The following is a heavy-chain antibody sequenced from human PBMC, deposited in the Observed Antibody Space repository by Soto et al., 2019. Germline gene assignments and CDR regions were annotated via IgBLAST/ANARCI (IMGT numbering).Heavy chain of an antibody. CDR1: GFTFSSYD. Sequence: QVQLVESGGGVVQPGRSLRLSCAASGFTFSSYDMHWVRQAPGKGLEWVAVISYDGSNKYYADSVKGRFTISRDNSKNKLYLQMNSLRAEETAVYYCALEYSGYVHFDYWGQGTLVTVSS. V-gene: IGHV3-30*03. CDR2: ISYDGSNK. J-gene: IGHJ4*02. D-gene: IGHD5-12*01. CDR3: ALEYSGYVHFDY.